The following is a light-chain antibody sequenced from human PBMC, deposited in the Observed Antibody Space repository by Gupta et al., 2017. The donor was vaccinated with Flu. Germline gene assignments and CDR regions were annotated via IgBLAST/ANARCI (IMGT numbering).Light chain of an antibody. J-gene: IGKJ1*01. CDR3: QQDNSYSWT. CDR2: KAS. CDR1: QSISSW. Sequence: DIQMTQSPSTLSASVGDRITITCRASQSISSWLAWYQQKPGKAPKLLVYKASRVQSGIPSRFSGSASGTDFTLTINSLQPEDFATYYCQQDNSYSWTFGQGTKVEIK. V-gene: IGKV1-5*03.